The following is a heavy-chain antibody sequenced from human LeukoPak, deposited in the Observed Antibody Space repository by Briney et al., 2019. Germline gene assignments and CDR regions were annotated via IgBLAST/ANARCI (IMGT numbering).Heavy chain of an antibody. CDR2: ISGSGGRT. Sequence: PGGSLRLSCAASGFTFSSYAMSWVRQAPGKGLEWVSAISGSGGRTYYADSVKGRFTISRDNSKNTLYLQMNSLRAEDTAVYYCAKDLPIAAAGWGGGDYFDYWGQGTLVTASS. CDR1: GFTFSSYA. J-gene: IGHJ4*02. CDR3: AKDLPIAAAGWGGGDYFDY. V-gene: IGHV3-23*01. D-gene: IGHD6-13*01.